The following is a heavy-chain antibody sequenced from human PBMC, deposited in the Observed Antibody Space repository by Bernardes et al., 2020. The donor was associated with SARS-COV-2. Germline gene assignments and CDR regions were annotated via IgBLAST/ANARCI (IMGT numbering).Heavy chain of an antibody. J-gene: IGHJ4*02. CDR2: ISTGGSTK. V-gene: IGHV3-48*03. D-gene: IGHD5-18*01. Sequence: GGSLRLSCAASGFTFSSSVMNWVRQAPGKGLEWVSYISTGGSTKYYADSVKGRFTISRDNAKNSLYLQMNSLRAEDTAVYCCAREYTYGFDSWGQGTLVTVSS. CDR1: GFTFSSSV. CDR3: AREYTYGFDS.